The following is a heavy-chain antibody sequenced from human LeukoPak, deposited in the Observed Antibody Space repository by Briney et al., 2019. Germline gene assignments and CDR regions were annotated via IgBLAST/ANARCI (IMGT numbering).Heavy chain of an antibody. D-gene: IGHD4-17*01. CDR3: AKHATVTTRNWFDP. CDR1: GFTFSIYA. V-gene: IGHV3-23*01. J-gene: IGHJ5*02. CDR2: ISGSGDAT. Sequence: PGGSLRLSCAASGFTFSIYATSWVRQAPGKGLEWVSGISGSGDATYYADSVKGRFTISRDNSKNTLSLQMNSLRAEDTAVYYCAKHATVTTRNWFDPWGQGTLVTVSS.